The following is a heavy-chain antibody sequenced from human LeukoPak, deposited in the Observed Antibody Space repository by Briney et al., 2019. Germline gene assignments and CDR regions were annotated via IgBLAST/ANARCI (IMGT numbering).Heavy chain of an antibody. Sequence: PGGSLRLSCAASGFTFSSFWMSWVRQAPGKGLEWVADIKQDGSEKYYVDSVKGRFTISRDNAKNSLYLQMNNLRAEDTAVYYCAKDLDYGSGSYYDYWGQGTLVTVSS. V-gene: IGHV3-7*03. CDR2: IKQDGSEK. J-gene: IGHJ4*02. CDR3: AKDLDYGSGSYYDY. CDR1: GFTFSSFW. D-gene: IGHD3-10*01.